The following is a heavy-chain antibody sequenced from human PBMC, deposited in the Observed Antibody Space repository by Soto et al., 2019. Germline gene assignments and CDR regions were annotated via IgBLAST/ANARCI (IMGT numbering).Heavy chain of an antibody. V-gene: IGHV4-4*02. CDR1: GGSISSSNW. D-gene: IGHD3-10*01. CDR3: ARRGEGHSPPDYFDD. Sequence: SETLSLTCTVSGGSISSSNWWSGFRLPPGSGLQYVVEIYHSGSTYYNPSLKRRVTISVDKSKNQFSLKLSSVTAADTAVYYGARRGEGHSPPDYFDDWGQGTMVTVSS. J-gene: IGHJ4*02. CDR2: IYHSGST.